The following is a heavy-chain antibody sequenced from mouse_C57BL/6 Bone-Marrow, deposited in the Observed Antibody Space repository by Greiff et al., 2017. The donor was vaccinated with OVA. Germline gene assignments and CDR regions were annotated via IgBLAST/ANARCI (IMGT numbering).Heavy chain of an antibody. CDR1: GVDFSRYW. CDR3: ARSRVLDY. CDR2: INPDSSTI. D-gene: IGHD3-1*01. V-gene: IGHV4-1*01. J-gene: IGHJ2*01. Sequence: EADGVDFSRYWMSWVRRAPGKGLEWIGEINPDSSTINYAPSLKDKFIISRDNAKNTLYLQMSKVRSEDTALYYCARSRVLDYWGQGTTLTVSS.